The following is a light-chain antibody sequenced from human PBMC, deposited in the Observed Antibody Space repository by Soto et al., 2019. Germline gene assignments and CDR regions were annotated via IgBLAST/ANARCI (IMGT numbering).Light chain of an antibody. J-gene: IGKJ4*01. CDR1: QSVSSY. Sequence: EIVLTQSPATLSLSPGERATLSCRASQSVSSYLAWYQQKPGQAPRLLIYDASNRATGIPARFSGSGSGTDFALTISSLEPEDFAVYYCQQRSNWPPGLTFGGGTKVHIX. V-gene: IGKV3-11*01. CDR3: QQRSNWPPGLT. CDR2: DAS.